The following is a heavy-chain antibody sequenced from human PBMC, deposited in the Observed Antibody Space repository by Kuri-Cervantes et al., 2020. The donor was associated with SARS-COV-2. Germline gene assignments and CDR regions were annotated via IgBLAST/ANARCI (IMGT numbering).Heavy chain of an antibody. Sequence: GESLKISCKGSGSSFTSYWIGWVRQMPGKGLEWMGIIYPGDSDTRYSPAFQGQVTISADKSISTAYLQWSSLKASDTAMYYCARLVDIVVVPAAQRGWFDPWGQGTLVTVSS. CDR3: ARLVDIVVVPAAQRGWFDP. CDR2: IYPGDSDT. CDR1: GSSFTSYW. V-gene: IGHV5-51*01. D-gene: IGHD2-2*01. J-gene: IGHJ5*02.